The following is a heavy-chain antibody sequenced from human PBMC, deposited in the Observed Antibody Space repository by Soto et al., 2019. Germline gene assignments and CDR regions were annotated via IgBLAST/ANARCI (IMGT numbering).Heavy chain of an antibody. CDR1: GGSISSYY. D-gene: IGHD6-13*01. Sequence: SENLSLTYTVSGGSISSYYWSWIRQPAGKGLEWIGRIYTSGSTNYNPSLKSRVTMSVDTSKNQFSLKLSSVTAADTAVYYCARDTGTDISSLYGGYYYYGMDVWGKWTTVTVS. V-gene: IGHV4-4*07. CDR2: IYTSGST. CDR3: ARDTGTDISSLYGGYYYYGMDV. J-gene: IGHJ6*04.